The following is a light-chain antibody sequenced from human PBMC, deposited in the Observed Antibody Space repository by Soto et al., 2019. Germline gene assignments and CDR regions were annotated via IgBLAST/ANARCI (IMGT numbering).Light chain of an antibody. V-gene: IGKV1-39*01. Sequence: DIKMNQSPSSLSASVGDRVIITCRASQSISNHLNWYQQKPGKAPKLLIFAASSLQSGVPSRFSGSRSGPDFTLTISSLQPEDFATYYCQQSYSSPPTFGQGTKVDNK. CDR1: QSISNH. CDR3: QQSYSSPPT. CDR2: AAS. J-gene: IGKJ1*01.